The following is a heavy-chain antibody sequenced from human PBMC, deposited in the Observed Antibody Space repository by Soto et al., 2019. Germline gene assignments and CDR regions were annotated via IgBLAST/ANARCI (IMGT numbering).Heavy chain of an antibody. J-gene: IGHJ3*02. CDR3: ARASSGWFNDVFXI. CDR2: MNPNSGNT. V-gene: IGHV1-8*01. CDR1: GYTFTSYD. D-gene: IGHD6-13*01. Sequence: ASVKVSCKASGYTFTSYDINWVRQAPGQGHEWMGWMNPNSGNTGYAQKFQGRVTMTRNTSISTAYMELSSLRSEDTAVYYFARASSGWFNDVFXIWGQGTMVIVSS.